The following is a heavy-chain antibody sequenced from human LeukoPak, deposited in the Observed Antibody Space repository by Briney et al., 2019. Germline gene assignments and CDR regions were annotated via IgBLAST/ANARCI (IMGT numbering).Heavy chain of an antibody. Sequence: ASVKVSCKASGYTFTSYYMHWVRQAPGQGLEWMGIINPSGGSTSYAQKFQGRVTMTRDTSTSTVYMELSSLRSEDTAVYYCARAYYGFWSGYRTLDYWGQGTLVTVSS. V-gene: IGHV1-46*01. CDR1: GYTFTSYY. CDR3: ARAYYGFWSGYRTLDY. D-gene: IGHD3-3*01. J-gene: IGHJ4*02. CDR2: INPSGGST.